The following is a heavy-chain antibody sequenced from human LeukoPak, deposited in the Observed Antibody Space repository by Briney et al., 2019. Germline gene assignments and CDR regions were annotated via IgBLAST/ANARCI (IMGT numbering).Heavy chain of an antibody. V-gene: IGHV1-18*01. J-gene: IGHJ4*02. CDR1: GYTFTSYD. D-gene: IGHD3-10*01. CDR3: ARVYVVRGADY. Sequence: ASVKVSCKASGYTFTSYDINWVRQATGQGLEWMGWISAYNGNTNYAQKLQGRVTMTTDTSTSTAYMELRSLRSDDTAVYYCARVYVVRGADYWGQGTLVTVSS. CDR2: ISAYNGNT.